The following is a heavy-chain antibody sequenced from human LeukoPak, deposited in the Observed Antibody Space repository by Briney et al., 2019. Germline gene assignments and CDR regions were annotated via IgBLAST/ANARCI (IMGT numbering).Heavy chain of an antibody. CDR3: ARELRYCSSTSCSYFDY. CDR1: GYTFTSYG. Sequence: ASVKVSCKASGYTFTSYGISWVRQAPGQGLEWMGWISAYNGNTNYAQQLQGRVTMTTDTSTSTAYMELRSLRSDDTAVYYCARELRYCSSTSCSYFDYWGQGTLVTVSS. V-gene: IGHV1-18*01. D-gene: IGHD2-2*01. J-gene: IGHJ4*02. CDR2: ISAYNGNT.